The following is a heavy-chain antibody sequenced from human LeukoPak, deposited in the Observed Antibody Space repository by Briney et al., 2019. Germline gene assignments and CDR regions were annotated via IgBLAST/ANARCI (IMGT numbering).Heavy chain of an antibody. J-gene: IGHJ4*02. D-gene: IGHD5-18*01. CDR1: GFTFSSYW. CDR2: INHNGNVN. CDR3: ARGGYSSAYWDYFEY. Sequence: PGGSLRLSCAASGFTFSSYWMNWARQAPGKGLEWVASINHNGNVNYYVDSVKGRFTISRDNAKNSLYLQMSNLRAEDTAVYYCARGGYSSAYWDYFEYWGQGTLVTVSS. V-gene: IGHV3-7*03.